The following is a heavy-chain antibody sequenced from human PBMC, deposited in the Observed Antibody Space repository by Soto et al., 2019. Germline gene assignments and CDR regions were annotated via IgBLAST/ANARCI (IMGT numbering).Heavy chain of an antibody. Sequence: QLQLQESGPGLVKPSETLSLTCTVSGGSISSSSYYWGWIRQPPGKGLEWIGSIYYSGSTYYNPSLKSRVTISVDTSKNQFSLKLSSVTAADTAVYYCATRGRPADSSSGNYYYYYMDVWGKGTTVTVSS. CDR1: GGSISSSSYY. CDR3: ATRGRPADSSSGNYYYYYMDV. CDR2: IYYSGST. D-gene: IGHD6-6*01. V-gene: IGHV4-39*01. J-gene: IGHJ6*03.